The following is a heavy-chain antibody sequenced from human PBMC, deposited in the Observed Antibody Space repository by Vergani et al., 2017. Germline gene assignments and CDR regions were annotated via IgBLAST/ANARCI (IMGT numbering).Heavy chain of an antibody. D-gene: IGHD6-19*01. Sequence: VPLVQSGGGVVQPGRSLRLSCAASGFTFSSYSMNWVRQAPGKGLEWVSSISSSSSYIYYADSVKGRFTISRDNAKNSLYLQMNSLRAEDTAVYYCAREDGGSSGWYVDYWGQGTLVTVSS. CDR3: AREDGGSSGWYVDY. V-gene: IGHV3-21*01. J-gene: IGHJ4*02. CDR2: ISSSSSYI. CDR1: GFTFSSYS.